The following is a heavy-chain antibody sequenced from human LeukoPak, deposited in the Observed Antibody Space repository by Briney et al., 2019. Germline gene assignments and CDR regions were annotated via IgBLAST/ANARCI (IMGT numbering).Heavy chain of an antibody. J-gene: IGHJ4*02. CDR3: ARDAAYYDSSGYSY. CDR2: INPNSGGT. D-gene: IGHD3-22*01. Sequence: ASVKVSCKASGYTFTGYYMHWVRQAPGQGLEWMGWINPNSGGTNYAQKFQGWVTMTRDTSISTAYMELSRLRSDDTAVYYCARDAAYYDSSGYSYWGQGTLVTVSS. CDR1: GYTFTGYY. V-gene: IGHV1-2*04.